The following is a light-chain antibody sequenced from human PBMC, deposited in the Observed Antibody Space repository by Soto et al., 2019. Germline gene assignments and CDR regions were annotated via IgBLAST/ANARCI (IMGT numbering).Light chain of an antibody. CDR3: LSYDSYSYT. CDR2: KAS. CDR1: QNIDIS. V-gene: IGKV1-5*03. J-gene: IGKJ2*01. Sequence: DIQMTQSPSTLSASVGDRVTITCRASQNIDISLAWYQQKPGKAPNLLIYKASILESGVSSRFIGSVSGTEFTLTISSLQPDDLATYFCLSYDSYSYTFGQGTNLQIK.